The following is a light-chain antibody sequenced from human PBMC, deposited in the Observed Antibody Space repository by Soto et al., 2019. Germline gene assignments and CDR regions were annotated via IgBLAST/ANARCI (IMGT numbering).Light chain of an antibody. J-gene: IGKJ1*01. CDR3: MQPLQTPWT. V-gene: IGKV1-27*01. CDR1: QAISNS. CDR2: AAS. Sequence: DIQMTQSPSSLSASMGDRVAITCRASQAISNSLAWYQQKPGKPPQLLIYAASTLQSGVPSRFSGSGSGTDFTLKISRVEAEDVGVYYCMQPLQTPWTFGQGTKVDIK.